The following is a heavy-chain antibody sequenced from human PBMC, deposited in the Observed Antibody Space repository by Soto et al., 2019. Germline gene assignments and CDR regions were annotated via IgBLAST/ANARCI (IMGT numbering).Heavy chain of an antibody. V-gene: IGHV4-31*03. CDR1: GGSISSGGYY. CDR2: IYYSGST. J-gene: IGHJ5*02. Sequence: PSETLSLTCTVSGGSISSGGYYWSWIRQHPGKGLEWIGYIYYSGSTYYNTSPKSRVTISVDTSKNQFSLKLSSVTAADTAVYYCAGRRYYYGSGDEPWGQGTLVTVSS. D-gene: IGHD3-10*01. CDR3: AGRRYYYGSGDEP.